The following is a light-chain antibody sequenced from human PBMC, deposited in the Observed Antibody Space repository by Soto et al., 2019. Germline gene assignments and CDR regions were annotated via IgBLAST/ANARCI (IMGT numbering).Light chain of an antibody. J-gene: IGKJ2*01. CDR2: GAS. V-gene: IGKV3-15*01. CDR3: QQYYNWPAYT. CDR1: ETVRTD. Sequence: IGMTQSPVTLSVSPGERVTLSCRASETVRTDLAGFQQKPGQTPRLLIFGASTRATGIPTRFTGSGSETEFTLTIDSLQSEDLAVYYCQQYYNWPAYTFGQGTKLEI.